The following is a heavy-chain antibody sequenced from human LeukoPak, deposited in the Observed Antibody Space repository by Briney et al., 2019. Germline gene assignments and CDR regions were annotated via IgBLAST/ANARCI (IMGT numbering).Heavy chain of an antibody. Sequence: SETLSLTCTVSGGSISSYYWSWIRQPPGKGLEWIGYIYYSGSTNYNPSLKSRVTISVDTSKNQFSLKLSSVTAADTAVYYCARRSEYCGGDCYSWFDSWGQGTLVTVSS. CDR3: ARRSEYCGGDCYSWFDS. J-gene: IGHJ5*01. V-gene: IGHV4-59*08. CDR1: GGSISSYY. CDR2: IYYSGST. D-gene: IGHD2-21*02.